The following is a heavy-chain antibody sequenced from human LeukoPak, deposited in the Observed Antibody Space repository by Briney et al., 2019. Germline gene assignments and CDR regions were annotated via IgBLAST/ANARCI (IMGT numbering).Heavy chain of an antibody. J-gene: IGHJ4*02. CDR1: GFTFSSYA. D-gene: IGHD4-17*01. CDR3: ARAVPDYGDDY. CDR2: ISYDGSNK. Sequence: HPGRSLRLSCAASGFTFSSYAMHWVRQAPGKGLEWVAVISYDGSNKYYADSVKGRFTISRDNSKNTLYLQMNSLRAEDTAVYYCARAVPDYGDDYWGQGTLVTVSS. V-gene: IGHV3-30-3*01.